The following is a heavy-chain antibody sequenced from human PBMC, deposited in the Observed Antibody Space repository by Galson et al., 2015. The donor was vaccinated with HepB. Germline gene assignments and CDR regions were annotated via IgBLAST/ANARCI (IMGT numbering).Heavy chain of an antibody. D-gene: IGHD3-3*01. CDR2: IKQDGSEK. J-gene: IGHJ4*02. Sequence: SLRLSCAASGITFSSYWMSWVRQAPGKGLEWVANIKQDGSEKYYVDSVKGRFTISRDNAKNSLYLQMNSLRAEDTAVYYCARQYYDFWSGYSPLGYWGQGTLVTVSS. CDR3: ARQYYDFWSGYSPLGY. V-gene: IGHV3-7*01. CDR1: GITFSSYW.